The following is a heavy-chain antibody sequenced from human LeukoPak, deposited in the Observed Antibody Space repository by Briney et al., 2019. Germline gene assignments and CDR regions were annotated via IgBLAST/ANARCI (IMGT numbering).Heavy chain of an antibody. CDR3: ARGSRVVVPAATNRARYYFDY. D-gene: IGHD2-2*01. CDR1: GGSFSGYY. J-gene: IGHJ4*02. CDR2: INHSGST. V-gene: IGHV4-34*01. Sequence: SETLSLTCAVYGGSFSGYYWSWIRQPPGKGLEWIGEINHSGSTNYNPSLKSRVTISVDTSKNQSSLKLSSVTAADTAVYYCARGSRVVVPAATNRARYYFDYWGQGTLVTVSS.